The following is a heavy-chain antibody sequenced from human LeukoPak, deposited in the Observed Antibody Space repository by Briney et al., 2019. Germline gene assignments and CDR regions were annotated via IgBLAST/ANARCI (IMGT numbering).Heavy chain of an antibody. V-gene: IGHV1-2*02. Sequence: ASVKVSCKASGYTFTGYYMHWGRQAPGQGLEWMGWINPNSGGTNYAQKFQGRVTMTRDTSISTAYMELSRLRSDDTAVYYCARKGVQGVVPAAVHFNYYYYYGMDVWGQGTTVTVSS. CDR2: INPNSGGT. CDR1: GYTFTGYY. CDR3: ARKGVQGVVPAAVHFNYYYYYGMDV. D-gene: IGHD2-2*01. J-gene: IGHJ6*02.